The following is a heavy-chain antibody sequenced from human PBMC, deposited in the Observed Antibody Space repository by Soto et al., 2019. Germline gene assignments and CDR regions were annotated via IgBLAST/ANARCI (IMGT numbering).Heavy chain of an antibody. Sequence: ASVKVSCKASGYTFTGYYMHWVRQAPGQGLEWMGWINPNSGGTNYAQKFQGWVTMTRDTSISTAYMELSRLRSDDTAVYYCARAGYGSGSYASDFDYWGQGTLVTVSS. CDR1: GYTFTGYY. CDR3: ARAGYGSGSYASDFDY. D-gene: IGHD3-10*01. V-gene: IGHV1-2*04. CDR2: INPNSGGT. J-gene: IGHJ4*02.